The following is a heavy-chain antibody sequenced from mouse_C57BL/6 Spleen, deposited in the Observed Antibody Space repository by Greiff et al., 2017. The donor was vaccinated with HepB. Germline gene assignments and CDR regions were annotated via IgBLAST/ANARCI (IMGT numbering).Heavy chain of an antibody. CDR3: AREGGYSNFYFDY. J-gene: IGHJ2*01. CDR1: GFTFSDYY. CDR2: INYDGSST. V-gene: IGHV5-16*01. D-gene: IGHD2-5*01. Sequence: VQLVESEGGLVQPGSSMKLSCTASGFTFSDYYMAWVRQVPEKGLEWVANINYDGSSTYYLDSLKSRFIISRDNAKNILYLQMSSLKSEDTATYYCAREGGYSNFYFDYWGQGTTLTVSS.